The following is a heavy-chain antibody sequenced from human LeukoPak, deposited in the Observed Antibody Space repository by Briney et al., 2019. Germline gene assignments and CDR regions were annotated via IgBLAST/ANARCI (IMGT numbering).Heavy chain of an antibody. V-gene: IGHV4-59*01. CDR3: AGDTVGFDS. CDR2: IYCSGNT. J-gene: IGHJ4*02. D-gene: IGHD4-23*01. Sequence: PSETLSLTCTASGGSTRRYHWNWLRQTPGKGLEWIGYIYCSGNTNYNPSLKSRVSISVDTSKNQFSLKLSSVTAADTAVYYCAGDTVGFDSWGQGTLVTVSS. CDR1: GGSTRRYH.